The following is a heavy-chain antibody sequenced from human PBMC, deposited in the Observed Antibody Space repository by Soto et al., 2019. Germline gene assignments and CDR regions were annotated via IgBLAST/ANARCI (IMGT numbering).Heavy chain of an antibody. CDR3: ARGGGVTTTGDDY. Sequence: QLQLQESGSGLVKPSQTLSLTCAVSGGSINTATHSWSWIRQPPGKGLEWIGYIYHSGSTYYNPSFKRRVNTPIEKSNIQVALRRGSVTAAGTAVYYGARGGGVTTTGDDYWGQGILVTVSS. J-gene: IGHJ4*02. CDR2: IYHSGST. V-gene: IGHV4-30-2*01. D-gene: IGHD4-4*01. CDR1: GGSINTATHS.